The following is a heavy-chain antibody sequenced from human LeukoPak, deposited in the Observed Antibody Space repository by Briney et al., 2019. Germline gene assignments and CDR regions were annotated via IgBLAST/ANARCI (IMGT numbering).Heavy chain of an antibody. CDR1: GDSVSTNSAA. CDR3: ARSVAVSGSFDS. J-gene: IGHJ4*02. Sequence: SQTLSLTCVISGDSVSTNSAAWNWVRQSPSRGLEWLGRTYYRSKWYNDHAVSVTSRIIINPDTSKNQLSLQLNSVTPEDTAVYYCARSVAVSGSFDSWGQGTLVTVSS. CDR2: TYYRSKWYN. V-gene: IGHV6-1*01. D-gene: IGHD6-19*01.